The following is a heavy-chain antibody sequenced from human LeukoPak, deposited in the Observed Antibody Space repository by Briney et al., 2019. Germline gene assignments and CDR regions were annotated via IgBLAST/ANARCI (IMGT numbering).Heavy chain of an antibody. CDR1: GESISGFY. Sequence: SETLSLTCTVSGESISGFYWTWIRQPPGKGLEWIGYIYYGGSTNYNPSLKSRVTIAVDTSRNQFSLKLSSVTAADTAVYYCARSGGGGRYFDNWGQGALVTVSS. CDR3: ARSGGGGRYFDN. J-gene: IGHJ4*02. V-gene: IGHV4-59*08. D-gene: IGHD1-26*01. CDR2: IYYGGST.